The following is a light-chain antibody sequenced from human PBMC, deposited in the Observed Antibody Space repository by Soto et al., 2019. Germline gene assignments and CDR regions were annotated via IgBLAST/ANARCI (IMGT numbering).Light chain of an antibody. V-gene: IGKV3-15*01. CDR2: GAS. CDR3: QHYSTWLWT. CDR1: QSVSSK. J-gene: IGKJ1*01. Sequence: EIVMTQSPATLSVSPGERATLSCRASQSVSSKLAWYQQKPGQGPRLLIYGASTRATGIPARFSGSGSGTEFPLTISSLQSEDFAVYYCQHYSTWLWTFGKGTKVEIK.